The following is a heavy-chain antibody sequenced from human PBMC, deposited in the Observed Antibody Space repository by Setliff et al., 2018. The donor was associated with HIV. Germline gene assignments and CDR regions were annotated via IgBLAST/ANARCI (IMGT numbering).Heavy chain of an antibody. J-gene: IGHJ3*01. CDR2: INHSGGT. V-gene: IGHV4-34*01. D-gene: IGHD7-27*01. CDR1: GRSFSGYY. CDR3: AIGWGHDGFDF. Sequence: LSLTCAVYGRSFSGYYWNGIRQSPGKGLEWIGEINHSGGTNYNPSLKSRVTMSIDTSKNQFSLNVSSVTAADTAVYYRAIGWGHDGFDFWGQGTKVTVSS.